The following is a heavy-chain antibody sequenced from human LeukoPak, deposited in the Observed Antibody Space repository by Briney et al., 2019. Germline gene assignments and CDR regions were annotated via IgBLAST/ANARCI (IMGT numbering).Heavy chain of an antibody. D-gene: IGHD5-18*01. V-gene: IGHV3-30*18. CDR2: VSYDGSKK. CDR3: AKELRGYSYGEH. Sequence: GGSLRLSCAASGFTFNNYGMHWVRQAPGKGLEWVAVVSYDGSKKFYGDSVKGRFTISRDNSKNTLSLQMNSLRVEDTAVYYCAKELRGYSYGEHWSQGTLVTVSS. CDR1: GFTFNNYG. J-gene: IGHJ4*02.